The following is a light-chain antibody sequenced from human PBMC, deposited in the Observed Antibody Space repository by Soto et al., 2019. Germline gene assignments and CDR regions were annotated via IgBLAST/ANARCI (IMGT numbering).Light chain of an antibody. CDR2: GAS. CDR3: QQYNNWPPT. V-gene: IGKV3-15*01. CDR1: QRVGSN. J-gene: IGKJ1*01. Sequence: EIVMTQSPGTLSVSPGERATISCRASQRVGSNLAWYQQKPGQAPRLLIFGASTRATGIPGRLSGSGSGTEFTLTISNLQSEDCAVYYCQQYNNWPPTFGQGTKVEIK.